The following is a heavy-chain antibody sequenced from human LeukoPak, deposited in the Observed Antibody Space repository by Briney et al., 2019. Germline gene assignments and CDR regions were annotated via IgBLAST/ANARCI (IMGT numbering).Heavy chain of an antibody. D-gene: IGHD6-19*01. Sequence: GASVKVSCKASGYTFTSYAMHWVRQAPGQRLVWMGWISAYNGNTNYAQKLQGRVTMTTDTSTSTAYMELRSLRSDDTAVYYCAGGIAVAGTGFDYWGQGTLVTVSS. J-gene: IGHJ4*02. CDR1: GYTFTSYA. CDR2: ISAYNGNT. V-gene: IGHV1-18*01. CDR3: AGGIAVAGTGFDY.